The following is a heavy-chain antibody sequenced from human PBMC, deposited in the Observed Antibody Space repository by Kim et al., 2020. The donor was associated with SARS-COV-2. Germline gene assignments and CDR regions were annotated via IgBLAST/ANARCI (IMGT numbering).Heavy chain of an antibody. J-gene: IGHJ6*02. CDR1: GGSISSYY. Sequence: SETLSLTCTVSGGSISSYYWSWIRQPPGKGLEWIGYIYYSGSTNYNPSLKSRVTISVDTSKNQFSLKLSSVTAADTAVYYCARIPAASGDILTGYSSSERQYYYYYYGMDVWGQGTTVTVSS. V-gene: IGHV4-59*08. CDR3: ARIPAASGDILTGYSSSERQYYYYYYGMDV. CDR2: IYYSGST. D-gene: IGHD3-9*01.